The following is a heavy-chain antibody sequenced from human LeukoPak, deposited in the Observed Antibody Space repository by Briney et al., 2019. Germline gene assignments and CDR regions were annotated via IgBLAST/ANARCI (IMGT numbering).Heavy chain of an antibody. CDR3: TRDRYTYADFDY. V-gene: IGHV3-74*01. D-gene: IGHD5-18*01. Sequence: VGSLRLSCAATGFTFSNYWMHWVRQAPGKGLVWVSRINSDGSTTTYADSVKGRFTISRDNAKNTLYLQMNSLRVEDTAVYYCTRDRYTYADFDYWGQGILVTVSS. J-gene: IGHJ4*02. CDR2: INSDGSTT. CDR1: GFTFSNYW.